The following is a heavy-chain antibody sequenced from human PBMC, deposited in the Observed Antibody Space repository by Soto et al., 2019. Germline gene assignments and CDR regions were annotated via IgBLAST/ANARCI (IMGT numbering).Heavy chain of an antibody. D-gene: IGHD4-17*01. Sequence: ASVKVSCKASGYTFTGYYMHWVRQAPGQGLEWMGWINPNSGGTNYAQKFQGWVTMTRDTSISTAYMELSRLRSDDTAVYYCARGSTVTTVVPNDAFDIWGQGTMVTVSS. J-gene: IGHJ3*02. CDR1: GYTFTGYY. V-gene: IGHV1-2*04. CDR3: ARGSTVTTVVPNDAFDI. CDR2: INPNSGGT.